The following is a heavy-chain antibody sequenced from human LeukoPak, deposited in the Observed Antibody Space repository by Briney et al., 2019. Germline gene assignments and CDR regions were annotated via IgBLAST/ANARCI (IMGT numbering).Heavy chain of an antibody. Sequence: SETLSLTCAVSGYSISSGYYWGWIRQPPGKGLEWIGSIYHSGSTYYNPSLKSRVTISVDTSKNQSSLKLSSVTAADTAVYYCARLVDVWGKGTTVTVSS. CDR3: ARLVDV. J-gene: IGHJ6*04. CDR2: IYHSGST. CDR1: GYSISSGYY. V-gene: IGHV4-38-2*01.